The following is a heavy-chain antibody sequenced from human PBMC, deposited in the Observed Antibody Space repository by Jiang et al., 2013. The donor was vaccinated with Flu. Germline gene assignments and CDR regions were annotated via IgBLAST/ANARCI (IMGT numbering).Heavy chain of an antibody. CDR2: INPGNGDT. Sequence: GAEVKKPGASVKVSCKASGYTFTSHGINWVRQAPGQGLEWMGWINPGNGDTKYSQKFQGRVTITRDTSATTAYMELSSLTSEDTAVYYCARESTYYDSRADHYPFDIWGQGTMITVSS. CDR3: ARESTYYDSRADHYPFDI. V-gene: IGHV1-3*01. D-gene: IGHD3-22*01. J-gene: IGHJ3*02. CDR1: GYTFTSHG.